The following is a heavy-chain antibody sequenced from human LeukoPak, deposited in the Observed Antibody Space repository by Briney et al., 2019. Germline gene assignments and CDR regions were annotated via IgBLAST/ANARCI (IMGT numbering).Heavy chain of an antibody. V-gene: IGHV3-11*04. Sequence: PGGSLRLSCAASGFTFSDYYMSWVRQAPGKGLEWVSYISSSGSTIYYADSVKGRFTISRDNAKNSLYLQMNSPRAEDTAVYYCARKAQQLVTDFDYWGQGTLVTVSS. CDR1: GFTFSDYY. CDR3: ARKAQQLVTDFDY. D-gene: IGHD6-13*01. J-gene: IGHJ4*02. CDR2: ISSSGSTI.